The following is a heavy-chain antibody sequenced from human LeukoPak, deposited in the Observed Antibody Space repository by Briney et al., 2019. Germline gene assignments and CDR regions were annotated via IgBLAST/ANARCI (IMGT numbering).Heavy chain of an antibody. CDR1: GFTLSDYY. V-gene: IGHV3-11*04. J-gene: IGHJ4*02. D-gene: IGHD3-10*01. CDR2: ISSSGSTK. CDR3: ARERTPKHYYGSGTYDRYFDH. Sequence: GGSLRLSCVASGFTLSDYYMSWIRQAPGKGLEWISFISSSGSTKYYADSVKGRFTISRDTTQNSLFLQMNSLRAEDTALYYCARERTPKHYYGSGTYDRYFDHWGQGTLVTVSS.